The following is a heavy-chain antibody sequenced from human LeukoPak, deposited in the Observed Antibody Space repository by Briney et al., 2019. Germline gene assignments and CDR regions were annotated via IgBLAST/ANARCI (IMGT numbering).Heavy chain of an antibody. CDR1: GGSINGFY. CDR2: IYTSGST. D-gene: IGHD3-10*01. J-gene: IGHJ4*02. CDR3: ARDNWYGSGTYSEGFDF. V-gene: IGHV4-4*07. Sequence: SETLSLTCTVSGGSINGFYWSWIRQPAGKGLEWIGRIYTSGSTNYNPSLKSRVTTSVDTSKNRFSLKLSSVTAADTAMYYCARDNWYGSGTYSEGFDFWGQGTLVTVSS.